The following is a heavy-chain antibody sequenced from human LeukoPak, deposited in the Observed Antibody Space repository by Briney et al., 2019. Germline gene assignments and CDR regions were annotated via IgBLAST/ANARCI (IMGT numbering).Heavy chain of an antibody. CDR2: ISGSGGNT. Sequence: RSLCPSCAVSGFTPSSFATGWVRQAPGRGLEWVSGISGSGGNTYYADSVKRRFTISRNNSKHTLYLQINSQRAEDTAVYDCTKGSGDCSSTSCYRVYWGQGTLVTVSS. D-gene: IGHD2-2*01. CDR1: GFTPSSFA. CDR3: TKGSGDCSSTSCYRVY. V-gene: IGHV3-23*01. J-gene: IGHJ4*02.